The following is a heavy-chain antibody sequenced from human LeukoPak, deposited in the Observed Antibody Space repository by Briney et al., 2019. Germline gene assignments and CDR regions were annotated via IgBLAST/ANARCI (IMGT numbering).Heavy chain of an antibody. J-gene: IGHJ4*02. CDR2: FDWDDDK. CDR1: GFSLSTSGMC. Sequence: SGPALVKPTQTLTLTCTFSGFSLSTSGMCVNWIRQPPGKALEWLGRFDWDDDKYYSTSLKTRLTISKDTSKNQVVLTMTNVDPVDTATYYCARIWAGPDYFDYWGQGTLVTVSS. V-gene: IGHV2-70*11. CDR3: ARIWAGPDYFDY.